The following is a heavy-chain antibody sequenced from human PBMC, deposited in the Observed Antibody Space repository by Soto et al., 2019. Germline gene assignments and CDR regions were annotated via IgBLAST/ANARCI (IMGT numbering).Heavy chain of an antibody. Sequence: TLGLRCTFNRNSLSTSGVGVGWIRQPPGKALEWLALIYWDDDKRYSPSLKSRLTITKDTSKNQVVLTMTNMDPVDTATYYCARHRGYYYDSSGYYPDYWGQGTLVTVSS. CDR2: IYWDDDK. V-gene: IGHV2-5*02. CDR1: RNSLSTSGVG. J-gene: IGHJ4*02. D-gene: IGHD3-22*01. CDR3: ARHRGYYYDSSGYYPDY.